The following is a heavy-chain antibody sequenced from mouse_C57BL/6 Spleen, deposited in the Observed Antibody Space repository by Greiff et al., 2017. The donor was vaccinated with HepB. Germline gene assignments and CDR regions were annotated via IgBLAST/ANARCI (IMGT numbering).Heavy chain of an antibody. Sequence: QVQLQQSGAELVRPGASVTLSCKASGYTFTDYEMHWVKQTPVHGLEWIGAIDPETGGTAYNQKFKGKAILTADKSSSTASMELRSLTSEDSAVYYCTRGDGYYRAMDYWGQGTSVTVSS. CDR1: GYTFTDYE. D-gene: IGHD2-3*01. CDR2: IDPETGGT. CDR3: TRGDGYYRAMDY. V-gene: IGHV1-15*01. J-gene: IGHJ4*01.